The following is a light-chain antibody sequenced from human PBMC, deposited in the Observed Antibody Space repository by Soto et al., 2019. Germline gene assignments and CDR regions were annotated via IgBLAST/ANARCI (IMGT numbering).Light chain of an antibody. CDR1: SGSIASNY. Sequence: NFMLTQPHSVSESPGKTVTISCTGSSGSIASNYVQWYQQRPGSAPTTVIYEDNQRPSGVPDRFSGSIDSSSNSASLTISGLKTAEEADYSCQSYDSSTPGVFGGGTKLTVL. V-gene: IGLV6-57*02. CDR3: QSYDSSTPGV. J-gene: IGLJ2*01. CDR2: EDN.